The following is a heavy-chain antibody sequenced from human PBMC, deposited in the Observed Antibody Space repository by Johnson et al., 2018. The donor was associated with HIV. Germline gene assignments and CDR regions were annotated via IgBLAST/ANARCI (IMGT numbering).Heavy chain of an antibody. Sequence: EVLLLESGGGVVRPGESLRLSCAASTFTFSIYALRWVSQAPGKGLEWVSVISGPGGSTHYADSVKGRFTISRDNSKNTLYLQMKSLRAEDTASYYCAKDDNLGVWYSDAFDIWGQGTVVTVSS. V-gene: IGHV3-23*01. D-gene: IGHD2-21*02. J-gene: IGHJ3*02. CDR2: ISGPGGST. CDR1: TFTFSIYA. CDR3: AKDDNLGVWYSDAFDI.